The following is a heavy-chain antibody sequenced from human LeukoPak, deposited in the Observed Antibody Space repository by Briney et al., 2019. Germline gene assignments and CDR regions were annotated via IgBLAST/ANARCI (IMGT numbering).Heavy chain of an antibody. CDR3: ARSPWGDSSGPYYFDY. D-gene: IGHD6-19*01. J-gene: IGHJ4*02. CDR1: GLTVSSKY. V-gene: IGHV3-53*01. Sequence: AGGSLRLSCAASGLTVSSKYMSWVRQAPGKGLEWVSVIYSGDNTYYADSVKGRFTISRDNSKNTLYLQMNSLRAEDTAVYYCARSPWGDSSGPYYFDYWGQGTLVTVSS. CDR2: IYSGDNT.